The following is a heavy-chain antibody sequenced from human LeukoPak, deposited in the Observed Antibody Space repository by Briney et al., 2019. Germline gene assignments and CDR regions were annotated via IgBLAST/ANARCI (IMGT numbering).Heavy chain of an antibody. J-gene: IGHJ6*02. CDR3: ARSPLGV. CDR2: INHSGST. V-gene: IGHV4-34*01. Sequence: PSETLSLTCTVSGGSFSTNTYYWSWIRQPPGKGLEWIGEINHSGSTNYNPSLKSRVTISVDTSKNQFSLKLSSVTAADTAVYYCARSPLGVWGQGTTVTVSS. CDR1: GGSFSTNTYY.